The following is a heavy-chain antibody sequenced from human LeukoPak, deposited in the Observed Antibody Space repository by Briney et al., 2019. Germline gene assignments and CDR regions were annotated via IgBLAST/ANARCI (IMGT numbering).Heavy chain of an antibody. CDR2: INPGSGGT. CDR3: ARSSRADFDFDY. D-gene: IGHD3/OR15-3a*01. V-gene: IGHV1-2*02. CDR1: GGTFSSYA. Sequence: AASVKVSCTASGGTFSSYATNGVRQAPGQGLEWIGWINPGSGGTNYAQKFQGGVTITRGTSVSTAYMELSRLRADDTAVCYCARSSRADFDFDYWGQGTLVTVSS. J-gene: IGHJ4*02.